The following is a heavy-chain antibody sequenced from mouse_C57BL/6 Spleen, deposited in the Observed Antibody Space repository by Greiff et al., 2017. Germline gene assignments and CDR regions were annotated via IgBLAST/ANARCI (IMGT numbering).Heavy chain of an antibody. D-gene: IGHD1-1*01. CDR3: AKKTSYGSSYGYFDV. V-gene: IGHV2-5*01. CDR1: GFSLTSYG. CDR2: IWRGGST. J-gene: IGHJ1*03. Sequence: VQLQQSGPGLVQPSQSLSITCTVSGFSLTSYGVHWVRQSPGKGLEWLGVIWRGGSTDNNAAFMSRLSITKDNSKSQVFFKMNSLHADDTAIYYCAKKTSYGSSYGYFDVWGTGTTVTVSS.